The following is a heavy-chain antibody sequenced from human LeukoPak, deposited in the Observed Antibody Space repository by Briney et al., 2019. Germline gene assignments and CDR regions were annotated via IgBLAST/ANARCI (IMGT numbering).Heavy chain of an antibody. V-gene: IGHV4-34*01. J-gene: IGHJ4*02. CDR1: GGSFSGYY. CDR3: ARARRDSGYYRIDY. CDR2: INHSGSA. Sequence: KSSETLSLTCSVYGGSFSGYYWSWIRQPPGKGLEWLGEINHSGSANYNPSPNRRVTISVDTSKNQFSLRLSAVTAADTAVYYCARARRDSGYYRIDYWGQGTLVTVSS. D-gene: IGHD3-3*01.